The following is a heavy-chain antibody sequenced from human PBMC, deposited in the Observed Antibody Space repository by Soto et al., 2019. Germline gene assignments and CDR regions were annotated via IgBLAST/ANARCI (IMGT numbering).Heavy chain of an antibody. Sequence: SETLSLTCTVSGGSITTGGYYWSWIRQLPGKGLEWIGHRYYSESTYHNPSLKSRVSISLDTSKNQFSLKLSFVTAADTAMYYCARTKCSGGSCYSWSLDYWGQGTPVTVSS. D-gene: IGHD2-15*01. V-gene: IGHV4-31*03. CDR1: GGSITTGGYY. CDR2: RYYSEST. CDR3: ARTKCSGGSCYSWSLDY. J-gene: IGHJ4*02.